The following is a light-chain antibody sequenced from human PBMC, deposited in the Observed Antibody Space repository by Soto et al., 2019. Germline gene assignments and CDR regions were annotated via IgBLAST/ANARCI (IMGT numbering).Light chain of an antibody. CDR1: QSVSRY. Sequence: EIVLTQSPGTLSLSPGERATLSCRASQSVSRYLAWYQQKPGQAPRLLIYGASSRATGIPDRFSGSGSGTDFTLTISRLAPEDFAVYYCHQYGSSPWTFGQGTKVESK. J-gene: IGKJ1*01. V-gene: IGKV3-20*01. CDR3: HQYGSSPWT. CDR2: GAS.